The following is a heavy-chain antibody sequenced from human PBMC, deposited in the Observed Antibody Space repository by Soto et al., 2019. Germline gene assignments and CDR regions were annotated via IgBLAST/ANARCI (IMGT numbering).Heavy chain of an antibody. D-gene: IGHD3-16*02. CDR1: GSTFSNAW. J-gene: IGHJ4*02. Sequence: EVQLVESGGDLVKPGGSLTLSCAASGSTFSNAWMSWVRQAPGKGLEWVGRIKSKTDGGTTDYAAPVKGRFTISRDDSKNMFYLYMSRLKTEDTAMYYCSTYDYIWGSDRYRCAYWGQGTLVTVSS. CDR2: IKSKTDGGTT. V-gene: IGHV3-15*01. CDR3: STYDYIWGSDRYRCAY.